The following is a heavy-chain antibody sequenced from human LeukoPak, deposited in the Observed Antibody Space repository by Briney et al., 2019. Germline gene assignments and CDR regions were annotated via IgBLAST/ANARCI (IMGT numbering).Heavy chain of an antibody. D-gene: IGHD2-2*01. J-gene: IGHJ4*02. CDR2: ISPSGNYI. CDR1: GFTFSSHS. V-gene: IGHV3-21*01. CDR3: ARDLSSSTSCYSY. Sequence: GGSLRLSCAASGFTFSSHSMNWVRQAPGKGLGWVSSISPSGNYIYYADSVEGRFTISRDNAKNSLYLQMNSLRAEDTAAYYCARDLSSSTSCYSYWGQGTLVTVSS.